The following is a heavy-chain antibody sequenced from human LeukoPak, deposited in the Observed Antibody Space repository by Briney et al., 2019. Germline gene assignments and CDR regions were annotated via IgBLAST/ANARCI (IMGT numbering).Heavy chain of an antibody. V-gene: IGHV3-48*01. CDR2: ISSSSSTI. Sequence: GGSLRLSCAASGFTFSSYSMNWVRQAPGKGLEWVSYISSSSSTIYYADSVKGRFTISRDNAKNSLYLQMNSLRAEDTAVYYCARTIAVAGVDYWGQGTLVTVSS. D-gene: IGHD6-19*01. CDR3: ARTIAVAGVDY. CDR1: GFTFSSYS. J-gene: IGHJ4*02.